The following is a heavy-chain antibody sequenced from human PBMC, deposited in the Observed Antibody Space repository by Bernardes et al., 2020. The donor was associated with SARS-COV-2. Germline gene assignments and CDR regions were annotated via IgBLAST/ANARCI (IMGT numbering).Heavy chain of an antibody. CDR2: INPNSGGT. CDR1: GYTFTGYY. J-gene: IGHJ5*02. CDR3: AREEGSYWGKNGFDP. Sequence: ASVKVSCKASGYTFTGYYMHWVRQAPGQGLEWMGWINPNSGGTNYAQKFQGRVTMTRDTSISTAYMELSRLISDDTDVYYCAREEGSYWGKNGFDPWGQGTLVTVSS. D-gene: IGHD3-10*01. V-gene: IGHV1-2*02.